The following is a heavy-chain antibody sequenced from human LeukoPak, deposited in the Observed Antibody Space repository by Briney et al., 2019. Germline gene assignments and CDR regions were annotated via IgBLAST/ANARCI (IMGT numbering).Heavy chain of an antibody. CDR1: GGSISSSSYY. CDR3: ARDSYGDYGFDY. Sequence: SETLSLTCTVSGGSISSSSYYWGWIRQPPGKGLEWIGSIYYSGSTYYNPSLKSRVTISVDTSKNQFSLKLSSVTAADTAVYYCARDSYGDYGFDYWGQGTLVTVSS. D-gene: IGHD4-17*01. CDR2: IYYSGST. J-gene: IGHJ4*02. V-gene: IGHV4-39*07.